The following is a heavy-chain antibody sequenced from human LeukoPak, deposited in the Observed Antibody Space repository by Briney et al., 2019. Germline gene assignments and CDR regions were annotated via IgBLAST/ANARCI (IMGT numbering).Heavy chain of an antibody. D-gene: IGHD2-15*01. Sequence: SETLSLTCTVSGGSISSYYWSWIRQPPGKGLEWIGYIYYSGSTNYNPSLKSRVTISVDTSKNQFSLKLSSETAADTAVYYCARGGYCSGGSCYSSYWGQGTLVTVSS. V-gene: IGHV4-59*01. CDR1: GGSISSYY. CDR2: IYYSGST. CDR3: ARGGYCSGGSCYSSY. J-gene: IGHJ4*02.